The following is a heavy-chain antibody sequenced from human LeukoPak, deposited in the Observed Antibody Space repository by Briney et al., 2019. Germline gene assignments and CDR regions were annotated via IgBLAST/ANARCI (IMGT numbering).Heavy chain of an antibody. J-gene: IGHJ5*02. CDR3: ARGSRRAGRVVPAANRLSWFDP. Sequence: SETLSLTCTVSGDSISSSSYYWGWIRQPPGKGLEWIGSIYYSGSTYYNPSLKSRVTISVDTSKNQFSLKLSSVTAADTAVYYCARGSRRAGRVVPAANRLSWFDPWGQGTLVTVSS. D-gene: IGHD2-2*01. CDR2: IYYSGST. CDR1: GDSISSSSYY. V-gene: IGHV4-39*07.